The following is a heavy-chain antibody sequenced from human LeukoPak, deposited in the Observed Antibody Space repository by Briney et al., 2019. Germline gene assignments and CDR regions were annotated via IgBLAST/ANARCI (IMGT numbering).Heavy chain of an antibody. Sequence: PGGSLRLSCAASGFTFSSYAMHWVRQAPGKGLEWVAVISYDGSNKYYADSVKGRFTISRDNSKNTLYLQMNSLRAEDTAVYYCATSGSPRSLNWFDPWGQGTLVTVSS. D-gene: IGHD1-26*01. CDR2: ISYDGSNK. V-gene: IGHV3-30*04. CDR3: ATSGSPRSLNWFDP. CDR1: GFTFSSYA. J-gene: IGHJ5*02.